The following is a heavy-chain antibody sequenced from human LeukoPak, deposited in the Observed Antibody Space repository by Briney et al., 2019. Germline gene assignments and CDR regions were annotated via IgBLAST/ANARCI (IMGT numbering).Heavy chain of an antibody. D-gene: IGHD3-22*01. J-gene: IGHJ4*02. Sequence: ASVKFSCKASGYTFPGYYMHWVRQVPGQGLEWMGWINPNSGGTNYAQKFQGRVTMTRDTSISTAYMELSRLRSDDTAVYYCASLSSGYYYDFDYWGQGTLVTVSS. CDR3: ASLSSGYYYDFDY. CDR2: INPNSGGT. CDR1: GYTFPGYY. V-gene: IGHV1-2*02.